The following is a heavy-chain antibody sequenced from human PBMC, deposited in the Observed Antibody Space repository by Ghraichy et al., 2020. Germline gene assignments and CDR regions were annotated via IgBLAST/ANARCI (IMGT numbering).Heavy chain of an antibody. V-gene: IGHV3-53*01. CDR3: ARVPFFDIVVVPAAMGGMDV. CDR1: GFTVSSNY. J-gene: IGHJ6*02. CDR2: IYSGGST. Sequence: LSLTCAASGFTVSSNYMSWVRQAPGKGLEWVSVIYSGGSTYYADSVKGRFTISRDNSKNTLYLQMNSLRAEDTAVYYCARVPFFDIVVVPAAMGGMDVWGQGTTVTVSS. D-gene: IGHD2-2*01.